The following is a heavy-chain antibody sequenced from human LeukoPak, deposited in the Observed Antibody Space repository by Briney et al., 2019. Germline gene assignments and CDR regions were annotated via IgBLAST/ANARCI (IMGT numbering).Heavy chain of an antibody. CDR2: MNPNSGNT. Sequence: VASVKVSCKASGFTFTSYDINWVRQAPGQGLEWMGWMNPNSGNTRYAQKVQGRITMTRDTSISTANMELSSLRSEDTAVYYCARDNYYYGSGSYYNIGNWFDPWGQGTLVTVSS. CDR3: ARDNYYYGSGSYYNIGNWFDP. D-gene: IGHD3-10*01. J-gene: IGHJ5*02. CDR1: GFTFTSYD. V-gene: IGHV1-8*01.